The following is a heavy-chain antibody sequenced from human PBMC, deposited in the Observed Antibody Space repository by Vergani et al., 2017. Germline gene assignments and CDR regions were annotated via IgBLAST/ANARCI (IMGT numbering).Heavy chain of an antibody. CDR1: GGSISSYY. D-gene: IGHD3-10*01. Sequence: QVQLQESGPGLVKPSETLSLTCTVSGGSISSYYWSWIRQPPGKGLEWIGYIYYSGSTNYIPSLKSRVTISVDTSKNQFSLKLSSVTAADTAVYYCARQSPYYYGSGSYLGYYYYMDVWGKGTTVTVSS. V-gene: IGHV4-59*01. CDR2: IYYSGST. J-gene: IGHJ6*03. CDR3: ARQSPYYYGSGSYLGYYYYMDV.